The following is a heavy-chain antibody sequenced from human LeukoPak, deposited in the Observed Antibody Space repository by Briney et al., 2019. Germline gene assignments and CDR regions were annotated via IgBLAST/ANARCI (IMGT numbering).Heavy chain of an antibody. CDR1: GGSISSGSYY. CDR3: ARGGEYCSSTSCYGRFDY. CDR2: IYTSGST. V-gene: IGHV4-61*02. J-gene: IGHJ4*02. D-gene: IGHD2-2*01. Sequence: SQTLSLTCTVSGGSISSGSYYWSWIRQPAGKELEWIGRIYTSGSTNYNPSLKSRVTISVDTSKNQFSLKLSSVTAADTAVYYCARGGEYCSSTSCYGRFDYWGQGTLVTVSS.